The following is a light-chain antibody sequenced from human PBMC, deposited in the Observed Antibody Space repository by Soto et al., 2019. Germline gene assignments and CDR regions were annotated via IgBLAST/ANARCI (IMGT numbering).Light chain of an antibody. J-gene: IGKJ1*01. Sequence: EIVLTQPPGTLSVSPGERATLSCRASQSIRNNNLAWYEQKPGQAPRLLIYDASSRATGIPDRFSGSGSGTDFTLTISRLEPEDFAVYYCQQYGDSRTFGQGTRVEI. CDR2: DAS. V-gene: IGKV3-20*01. CDR3: QQYGDSRT. CDR1: QSIRNNN.